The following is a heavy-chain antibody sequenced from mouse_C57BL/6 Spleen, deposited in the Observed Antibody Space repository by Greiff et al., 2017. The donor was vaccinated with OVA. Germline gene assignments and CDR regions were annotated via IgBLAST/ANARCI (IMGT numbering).Heavy chain of an antibody. CDR1: GFTFSSYT. D-gene: IGHD1-1*01. CDR2: ISGGGGNT. Sequence: EVQLVESGGGLVKPGGSLKLSCAASGFTFSSYTMSWVRQTPEKRLEWVATISGGGGNTYYPDSVKGRFTISRDNAKNTLYLQMSSLRSEDTALYYCARHTTVEAMDYWGQGTSVTVSS. CDR3: ARHTTVEAMDY. V-gene: IGHV5-9*01. J-gene: IGHJ4*01.